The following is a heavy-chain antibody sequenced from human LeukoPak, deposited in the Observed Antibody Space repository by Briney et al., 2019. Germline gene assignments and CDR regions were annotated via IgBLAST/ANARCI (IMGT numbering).Heavy chain of an antibody. Sequence: SETLSLTCTFSGGSISSYYWSWIRQPPGKGLEWIGYIYYGGNTYYNPSLQSRVTISLDRSKSHFSLRLSSVTAADTAVYYCARVEATPRYYNYYGMDVWGQGTTVTVSS. CDR3: ARVEATPRYYNYYGMDV. CDR2: IYYGGNT. D-gene: IGHD3-3*01. CDR1: GGSISSYY. J-gene: IGHJ6*02. V-gene: IGHV4-59*12.